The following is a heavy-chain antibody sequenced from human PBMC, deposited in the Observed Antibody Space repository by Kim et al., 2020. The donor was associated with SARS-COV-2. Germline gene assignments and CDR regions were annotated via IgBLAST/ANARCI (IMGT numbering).Heavy chain of an antibody. J-gene: IGHJ4*02. D-gene: IGHD6-19*01. V-gene: IGHV3-30*03. CDR2: ISADETNK. CDR1: GFTFGNTH. CDR3: AREGHSSGRAGSFDY. Sequence: GGSLRLSCAGSGFTFGNTHMHWVRQAPGKGLEWVSLISADETNKNYVDSVKGRFTVSRDNSQNTLFLQIDSLRVEDTAVYYCAREGHSSGRAGSFDYWGQGTLVPVSS.